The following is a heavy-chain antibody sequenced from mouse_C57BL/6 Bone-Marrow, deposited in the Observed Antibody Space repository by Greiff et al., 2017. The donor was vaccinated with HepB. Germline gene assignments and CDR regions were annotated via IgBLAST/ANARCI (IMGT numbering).Heavy chain of an antibody. CDR1: GYTFTDYN. V-gene: IGHV1-18*01. D-gene: IGHD1-2*01. Sequence: EVQLQQSGPELVKPGASVKIPCKASGYTFTDYNMDWVKQSHGKSLEWIGDINPNNGGTIYNQKFKGKATLTVDKSSSTAYMELRSLTSEDTAVYYCARKGRYYGPWYFDVWGTGTTVTVSS. J-gene: IGHJ1*03. CDR3: ARKGRYYGPWYFDV. CDR2: INPNNGGT.